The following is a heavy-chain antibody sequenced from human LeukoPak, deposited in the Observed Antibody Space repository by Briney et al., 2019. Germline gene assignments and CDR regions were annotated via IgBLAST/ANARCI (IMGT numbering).Heavy chain of an antibody. CDR1: GFTFSSYG. V-gene: IGHV3-30*18. J-gene: IGHJ4*02. CDR2: ISYDESNK. Sequence: GGSLRLSCVASGFTFSSYGMHWVRQAPGKGLEWVAVISYDESNKYFADSVKGRFTISRDNPKNTLYLQMNSLRPEDTAVYYCAKSTTVTTQQRGYFDYWGQGTLVTVSS. CDR3: AKSTTVTTQQRGYFDY. D-gene: IGHD4-11*01.